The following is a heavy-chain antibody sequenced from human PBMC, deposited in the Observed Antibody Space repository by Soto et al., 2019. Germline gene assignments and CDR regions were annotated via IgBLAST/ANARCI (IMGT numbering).Heavy chain of an antibody. Sequence: ASVKVSCKASGFTFSSSAVQWVRQARGQRLEWIGKIVVGSGNTNYAQKFRERVTITRDMSTSTAYMELSSLRSEDTAFYYCAAFDPGPMGFDPWGQGTLVTVPQ. V-gene: IGHV1-58*01. CDR3: AAFDPGPMGFDP. J-gene: IGHJ5*02. CDR2: IVVGSGNT. CDR1: GFTFSSSA. D-gene: IGHD3-9*01.